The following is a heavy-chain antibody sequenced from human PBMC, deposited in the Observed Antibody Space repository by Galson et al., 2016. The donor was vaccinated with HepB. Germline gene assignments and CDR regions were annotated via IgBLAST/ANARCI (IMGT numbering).Heavy chain of an antibody. CDR3: ARKKLQGPTSRYDY. Sequence: PALVNPTQTLTLTCTFSGFSLPTSGMSVSWIRQPPGKALEWLAHIDWDDDKYYSTYLKTRLTISQDTSKNQVVLTMTHMDTVDTTTYYSARKKLQGPTSRYDYWGQGTLVTVSS. J-gene: IGHJ4*02. D-gene: IGHD1-1*01. CDR1: GFSLPTSGMS. V-gene: IGHV2-70*01. CDR2: IDWDDDK.